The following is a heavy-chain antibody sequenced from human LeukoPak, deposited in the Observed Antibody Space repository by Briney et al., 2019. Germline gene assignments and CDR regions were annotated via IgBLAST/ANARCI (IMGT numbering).Heavy chain of an antibody. V-gene: IGHV1-18*01. D-gene: IGHD3-10*01. CDR3: ARLTMVRGVIIGLPGV. J-gene: IGHJ6*02. CDR1: GYTFTSYG. CDR2: ISAYNGNT. Sequence: ASVKVSCKASGYTFTSYGISWVRQAPGQGLEWMGWISAYNGNTNYAQKLQGRVAMTTDTSTSTAYMELRSLRSDDTAVYYCARLTMVRGVIIGLPGVWGQGTTVTVSS.